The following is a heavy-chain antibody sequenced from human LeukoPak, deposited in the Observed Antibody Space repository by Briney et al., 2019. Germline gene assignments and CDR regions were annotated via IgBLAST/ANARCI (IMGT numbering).Heavy chain of an antibody. CDR3: ARDFTGGEYCDS. V-gene: IGHV3-21*06. J-gene: IGHJ5*01. D-gene: IGHD3-16*01. CDR1: GFTFSSLK. Sequence: PGGSLRLSCAASGFTFSSLKMTWVRQAPGTGLEWVASISPSSTYIYYGDSLKGRVTVSRDNAKSLLFLHMSSLRPDDTAVYYCARDFTGGEYCDSWGQGALVSVSS. CDR2: ISPSSTYI.